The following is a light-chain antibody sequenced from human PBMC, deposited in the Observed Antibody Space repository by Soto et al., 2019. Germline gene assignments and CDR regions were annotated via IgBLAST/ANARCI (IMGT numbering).Light chain of an antibody. CDR2: ATS. V-gene: IGKV1-27*01. CDR1: QGINHY. Sequence: ILLTQSPSSVSASVGDKVTITCRASQGINHYLAWFQQKPGKVPKLLIYATSTLQSGVPSRFSGSGFGTDFTLTISSLQPEDVATYYCQKHNSAPLFFGPGTKVDI. CDR3: QKHNSAPLF. J-gene: IGKJ3*01.